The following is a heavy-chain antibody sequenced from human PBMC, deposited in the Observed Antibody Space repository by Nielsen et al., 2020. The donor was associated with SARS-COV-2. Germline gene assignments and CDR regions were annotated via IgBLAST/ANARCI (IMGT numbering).Heavy chain of an antibody. Sequence: ASVKVSCKASGYTFTGYYMHWVRQAPQQGLEWMGRINPNSGGTNYAQKFQGRVTMTRDTSISTAYMELSRLRSDDTAVYYCARDLLGPGFYYYYGMDVWGQGTTVAVSS. CDR2: INPNSGGT. CDR1: GYTFTGYY. V-gene: IGHV1-2*06. D-gene: IGHD1-14*01. CDR3: ARDLLGPGFYYYYGMDV. J-gene: IGHJ6*02.